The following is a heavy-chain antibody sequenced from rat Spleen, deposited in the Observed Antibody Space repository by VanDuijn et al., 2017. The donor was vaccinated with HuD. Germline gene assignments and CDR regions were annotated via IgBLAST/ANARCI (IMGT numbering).Heavy chain of an antibody. CDR1: GFTFSDYY. D-gene: IGHD1-2*01. Sequence: EVQLAESGGGLVQPGRSLKLSCAASGFTFSDYYMTWVRQTPAKGLEWVASISSDGTTTYYRDSVKGRFTISRDNAKSSLYLQMDSLGSGDTATYYCTTGITLVWGRGVMVTVSS. V-gene: IGHV5-20*01. J-gene: IGHJ2*01. CDR2: ISSDGTTT. CDR3: TTGITLV.